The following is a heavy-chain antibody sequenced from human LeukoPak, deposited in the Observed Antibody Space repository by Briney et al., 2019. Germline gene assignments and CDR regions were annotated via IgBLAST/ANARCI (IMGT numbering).Heavy chain of an antibody. CDR2: TYYRSKWYN. V-gene: IGHV6-1*01. CDR3: VRGFSTFFDY. CDR1: GDSVSTNSAA. J-gene: IGHJ4*02. Sequence: SQTLSLTCAISGDSVSTNSAAWNWIRQSPSRGLEWLGRTYYRSKWYNDYAISVKSRMTINPDTSKNQFSLQLNSVTPEDTAVYYCVRGFSTFFDYWGQGTLVIVSS. D-gene: IGHD3-10*01.